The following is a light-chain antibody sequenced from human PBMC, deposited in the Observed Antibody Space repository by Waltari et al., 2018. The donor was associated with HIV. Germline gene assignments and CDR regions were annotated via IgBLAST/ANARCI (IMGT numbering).Light chain of an antibody. J-gene: IGKJ1*01. CDR3: QQYSSYWT. V-gene: IGKV1-5*03. Sequence: DIQMTQSPPTLSASVGDRVTITCRASQSIGLWLASYQQKPGKAPNLLIYKVSSLQHGVRSRFRGSGSGTDFTLTTSSLQPDDFATYYCQQYSSYWTFRQGTKVEIQ. CDR2: KVS. CDR1: QSIGLW.